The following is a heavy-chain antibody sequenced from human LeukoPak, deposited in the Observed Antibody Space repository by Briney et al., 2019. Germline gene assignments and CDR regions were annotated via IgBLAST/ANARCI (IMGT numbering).Heavy chain of an antibody. V-gene: IGHV3-23*01. CDR1: GFSFSSYG. CDR2: ITGSGGNT. D-gene: IGHD3-22*01. J-gene: IGHJ4*02. CDR3: AVDWYDSSGYGTFDY. Sequence: GGSLRLSCAASGFSFSSYGMSWVRQGPGKGLEWVSTITGSGGNTDYADSVKGRFTISRDNSKNTLYLQMHSLRAKDTAVYYCAVDWYDSSGYGTFDYWGQGTLVTVSS.